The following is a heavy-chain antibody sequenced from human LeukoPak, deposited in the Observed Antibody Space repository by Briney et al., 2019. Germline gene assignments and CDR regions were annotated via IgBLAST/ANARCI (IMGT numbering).Heavy chain of an antibody. CDR2: ISSSSSYI. Sequence: PGGSLRLSCAASGFTFSNAWMSWVRQAPGKGREWVSSISSSSSYIYYADSVKGRFTISRDNAKNSLYLQMNSLRAEDTALYYCARDLKGVGGSYYYTFDIWGQGTMVTVSS. J-gene: IGHJ3*02. CDR3: ARDLKGVGGSYYYTFDI. V-gene: IGHV3-21*04. D-gene: IGHD1-26*01. CDR1: GFTFSNAW.